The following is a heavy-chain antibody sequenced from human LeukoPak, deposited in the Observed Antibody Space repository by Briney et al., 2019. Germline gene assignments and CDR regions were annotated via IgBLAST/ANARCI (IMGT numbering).Heavy chain of an antibody. CDR1: GGTFTSYD. Sequence: ASVKVSCKASGGTFTSYDINWVRQATGQGLEWMGWMNPNSGNTGYAQKFQGRVTITRNTSISTAYMELSSLRSEDTAVYYCASSRSWYAQYYFDYWGQGTLVTVSS. V-gene: IGHV1-8*03. D-gene: IGHD6-13*01. CDR3: ASSRSWYAQYYFDY. CDR2: MNPNSGNT. J-gene: IGHJ4*02.